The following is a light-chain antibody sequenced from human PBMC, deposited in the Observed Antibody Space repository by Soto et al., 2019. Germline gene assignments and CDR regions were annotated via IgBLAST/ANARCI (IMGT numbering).Light chain of an antibody. CDR1: QSLSSSY. CDR3: QQYGKT. V-gene: IGKV3-20*01. Sequence: ELVTTQSPATVSVSPGARATLSCRASQSLSSSYLAWYQHKPGQAPRLLIYGASIRATGIPDRFSGSGSGTDFTLTISRLEPEDFAVYYCQQYGKTFGQGTKVDIK. CDR2: GAS. J-gene: IGKJ1*01.